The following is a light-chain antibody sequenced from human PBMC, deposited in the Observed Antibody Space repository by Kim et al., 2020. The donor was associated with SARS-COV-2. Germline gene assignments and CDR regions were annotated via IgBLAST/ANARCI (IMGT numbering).Light chain of an antibody. J-gene: IGKJ2*01. V-gene: IGKV3-15*01. CDR1: QSVGRN. Sequence: EIVMTQSPATVSVSPGERATLSCRASQSVGRNLAWYQQKPGQPPSLLIYDASTRATDLSARFSGSGSGTEFTLTISTVQSEDFAVYYCKHYNNWPPYTFGQGTKLEI. CDR3: KHYNNWPPYT. CDR2: DAS.